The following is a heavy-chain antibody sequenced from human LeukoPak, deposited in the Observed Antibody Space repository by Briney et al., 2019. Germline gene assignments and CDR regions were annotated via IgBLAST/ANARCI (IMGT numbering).Heavy chain of an antibody. CDR2: ITSSSYTI. CDR1: GFNFRDYW. V-gene: IGHV3-48*04. J-gene: IGHJ6*03. Sequence: GGSLRLSCAVSGFNFRDYWMSWVRQAPGKGLEWVSYITSSSYTIYYADSVKGRFIISRDNAKNSLYLQMNSLRVEDTAVYYCARVFAVTLYYMDVWGKGTTVTVSS. CDR3: ARVFAVTLYYMDV. D-gene: IGHD4-17*01.